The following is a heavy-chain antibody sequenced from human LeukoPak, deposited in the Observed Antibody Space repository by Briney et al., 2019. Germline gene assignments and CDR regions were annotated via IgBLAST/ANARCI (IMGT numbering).Heavy chain of an antibody. Sequence: GGSLRLSCAASGYTFSSYDMYWVRQAPGKGLEWVAIISYDGSDKYYADSVKGRFTISRDNSKNTLFLQMDSLRPEDTAVYYCAKDNGWQTQLGGYYYYYGMDVWGQGTTVTVSS. D-gene: IGHD6-6*01. CDR2: ISYDGSDK. CDR1: GYTFSSYD. J-gene: IGHJ6*02. CDR3: AKDNGWQTQLGGYYYYYGMDV. V-gene: IGHV3-30*18.